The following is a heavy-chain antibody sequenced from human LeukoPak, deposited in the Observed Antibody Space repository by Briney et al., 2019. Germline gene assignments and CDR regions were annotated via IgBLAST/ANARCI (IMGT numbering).Heavy chain of an antibody. D-gene: IGHD6-19*01. J-gene: IGHJ4*02. V-gene: IGHV3-15*01. CDR2: IKSKSDGATT. CDR1: GFTFSSAW. CDR3: GAEYSGGWYVFDS. Sequence: GGSLRLSCATSGFTFSSAWMSWVRQAPGKGLEWVSRIKSKSDGATTEYAAPVKGRFIISRDDSKNTLRLQMNSLKTEDTAVYYCGAEYSGGWYVFDSWGQGTLVTVSA.